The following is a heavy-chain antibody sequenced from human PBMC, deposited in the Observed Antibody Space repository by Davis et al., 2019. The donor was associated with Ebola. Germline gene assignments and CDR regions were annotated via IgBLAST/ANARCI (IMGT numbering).Heavy chain of an antibody. CDR1: GYTFTSYG. Sequence: ASVKVSCKASGYTFTSYGISWVRQAPGQGLEWMGWISAYNGNTNYAQKLQGRVTMTTDTSTSTAYMELRSLRSDDTAVYYCVRDGIGSGSYYYYGMDVWGQGTTVTVSS. CDR3: VRDGIGSGSYYYYGMDV. CDR2: ISAYNGNT. V-gene: IGHV1-18*01. D-gene: IGHD3-10*01. J-gene: IGHJ6*02.